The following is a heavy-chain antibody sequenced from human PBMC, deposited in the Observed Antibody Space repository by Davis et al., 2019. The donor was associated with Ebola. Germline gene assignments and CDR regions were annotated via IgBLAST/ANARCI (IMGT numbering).Heavy chain of an antibody. D-gene: IGHD6-19*01. Sequence: SVKVSCKASGGTFSSYAISWVRQAPGQGLEWMGGIIPIFGTANYAQKFQGRVTITADESTSTAYMELSSLRSDDTAVYYCARDSENSGWPVHSDYWGQGTLVTVSS. J-gene: IGHJ4*02. CDR2: IIPIFGTA. CDR3: ARDSENSGWPVHSDY. CDR1: GGTFSSYA. V-gene: IGHV1-69*13.